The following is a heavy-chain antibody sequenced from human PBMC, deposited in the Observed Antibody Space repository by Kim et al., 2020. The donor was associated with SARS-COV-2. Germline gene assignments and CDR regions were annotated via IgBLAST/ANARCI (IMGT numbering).Heavy chain of an antibody. J-gene: IGHJ4*02. CDR3: ARTIYSSGFNY. CDR2: TI. Sequence: TISYGDSGKGRFTISRDNAKNSLYLQMNSLRVDDTAIYYCARTIYSSGFNYWGQGTLVTVSS. V-gene: IGHV3-11*01. D-gene: IGHD6-19*01.